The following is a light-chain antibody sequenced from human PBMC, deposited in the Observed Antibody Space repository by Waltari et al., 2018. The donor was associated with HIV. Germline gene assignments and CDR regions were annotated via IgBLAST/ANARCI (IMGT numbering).Light chain of an antibody. CDR3: QQYHDLKT. CDR2: DAY. CDR1: QGIKNY. V-gene: IGKV1-33*01. J-gene: IGKJ1*01. Sequence: DIQMTQSPSSLSASVGDRVTFTCQASQGIKNYLNWYQQKPGKAPELLIYDAYKLERGVPSRFSASGSGTHFTFTINGLQPGDIATYFCQQYHDLKTFGQGTKVEIK.